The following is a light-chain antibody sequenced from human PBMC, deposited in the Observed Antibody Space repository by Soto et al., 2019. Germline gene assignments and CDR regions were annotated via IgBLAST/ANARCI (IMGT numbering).Light chain of an antibody. CDR2: EVS. Sequence: QSALTQPPSASGSPGQSVTISCTGTSSDVGGYNYVSWYQQHPGKAPKLIIYEVSQRPSGVADRFSGSKSGNTASLTVSGLQAEDEAHYYCNSYAGSNNLVFGGGTKVTVL. CDR1: SSDVGGYNY. J-gene: IGLJ2*01. CDR3: NSYAGSNNLV. V-gene: IGLV2-8*01.